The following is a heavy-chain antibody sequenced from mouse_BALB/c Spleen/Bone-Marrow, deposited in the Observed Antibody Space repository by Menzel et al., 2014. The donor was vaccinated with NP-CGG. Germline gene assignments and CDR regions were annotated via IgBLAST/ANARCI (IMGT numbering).Heavy chain of an antibody. J-gene: IGHJ4*01. CDR2: INPNNGNT. CDR3: ARSRAMDY. V-gene: IGHV1-26*01. CDR1: GYTFTDYY. Sequence: VQLQQSGPDLVKPGASVKMSCKASGYTFTDYYMKWVKQNHGKRLEWIGDINPNNGNTFYNQKFKGKASLTVDKSSTTVYMQLNSLTSEDSAVYYCARSRAMDYWGQGTSVTVSS.